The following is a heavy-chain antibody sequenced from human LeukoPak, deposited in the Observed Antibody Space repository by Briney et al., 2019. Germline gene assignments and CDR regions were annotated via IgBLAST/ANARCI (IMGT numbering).Heavy chain of an antibody. Sequence: PGGSLRLSCAASGFTFSSYGMHWVRQAPGKGLEWVAFIRYDGSNKYYADSVKGRFTISRDNSKNTLYLQMNSLRAEDTAVYYCAKVAASGTRYYYYMDVWGKGTTVTVSS. CDR2: IRYDGSNK. J-gene: IGHJ6*03. V-gene: IGHV3-30*02. CDR3: AKVAASGTRYYYYMDV. D-gene: IGHD6-13*01. CDR1: GFTFSSYG.